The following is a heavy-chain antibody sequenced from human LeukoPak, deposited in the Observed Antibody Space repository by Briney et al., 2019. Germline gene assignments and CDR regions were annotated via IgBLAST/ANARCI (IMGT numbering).Heavy chain of an antibody. Sequence: GRSLRLSCAASGFTFSSYAMHWVRQAPGKGLEWVAVISYDGSNKHYADSVKGRFTISRDNSKNTLYLQMNSLRAEDTAVYYCARGGGYSDYWGQGTLVTVSS. V-gene: IGHV3-30-3*01. CDR2: ISYDGSNK. D-gene: IGHD2-15*01. J-gene: IGHJ4*02. CDR3: ARGGGYSDY. CDR1: GFTFSSYA.